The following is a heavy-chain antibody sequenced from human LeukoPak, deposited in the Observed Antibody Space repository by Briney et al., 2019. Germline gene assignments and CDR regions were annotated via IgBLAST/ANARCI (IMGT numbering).Heavy chain of an antibody. V-gene: IGHV3-23*01. Sequence: PGGSLRLSCAASGFTFSSYAMSWVRQAPGKGLEWVSAISGSGGSTYYADSVKGRFTISRDNSKNTLYLQMNSLRAEDTAVYYCAKDRWGPGYYDSSGYPYFGGNDAFDIWGQGTMVTVSS. D-gene: IGHD3-22*01. CDR3: AKDRWGPGYYDSSGYPYFGGNDAFDI. J-gene: IGHJ3*02. CDR2: ISGSGGST. CDR1: GFTFSSYA.